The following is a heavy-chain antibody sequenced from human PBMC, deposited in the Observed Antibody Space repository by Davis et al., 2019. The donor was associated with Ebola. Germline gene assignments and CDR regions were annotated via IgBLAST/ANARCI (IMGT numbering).Heavy chain of an antibody. Sequence: GESLKISCSASGFTFGDYALNWVRQAPGWRLEWVVFIITKAYGGKTQYAASVKGRFTISRDDSKRIVYLQRNRLKPDDKAIYYCTRNLKQPRPSYYDGMDLWRQVTTVTVSS. CDR2: IITKAYGGKT. D-gene: IGHD6-6*01. CDR1: GFTFGDYA. J-gene: IGHJ6*02. CDR3: TRNLKQPRPSYYDGMDL. V-gene: IGHV3-49*04.